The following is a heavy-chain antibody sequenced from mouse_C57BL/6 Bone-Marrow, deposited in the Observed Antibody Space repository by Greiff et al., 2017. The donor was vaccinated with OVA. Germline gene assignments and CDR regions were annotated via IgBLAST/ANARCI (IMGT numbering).Heavy chain of an antibody. V-gene: IGHV1-42*01. CDR1: GYSFTGYY. CDR3: ARENYYGSGDY. J-gene: IGHJ2*01. CDR2: INPSTGGT. Sequence: EVKLQESGPELVKPGASVKISCKASGYSFTGYYMNWVKQSPEKSLEWIGEINPSTGGTTYNQKFKAKATLTVDKSSSTAYMQLKSLTSEDSAVYYCARENYYGSGDYWGQGTTLTVSS. D-gene: IGHD1-1*01.